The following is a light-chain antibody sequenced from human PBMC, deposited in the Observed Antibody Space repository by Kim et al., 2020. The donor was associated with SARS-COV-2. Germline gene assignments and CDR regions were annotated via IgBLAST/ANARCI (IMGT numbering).Light chain of an antibody. CDR3: QQYGRAPYT. Sequence: FSPGKRATHSCRASQSVSSGYLNWYQQKPGQPPRLLIYGVSTRATGIPDRFSGSGSGTDFTLTISRLEPEDFAVYYCQQYGRAPYTFGQGTKLEI. V-gene: IGKV3-20*01. J-gene: IGKJ2*01. CDR1: QSVSSGY. CDR2: GVS.